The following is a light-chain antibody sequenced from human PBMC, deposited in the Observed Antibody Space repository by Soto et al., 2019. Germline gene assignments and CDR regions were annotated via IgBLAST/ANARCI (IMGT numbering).Light chain of an antibody. J-gene: IGKJ1*01. CDR1: QSISTW. CDR3: LQDYNYPRT. V-gene: IGKV1-5*03. CDR2: KAS. Sequence: DIQMSESRCALCASVGDRVNITCRASQSISTWLAWYQKKKGEAPILLIYKASNLESGVPSRFGGRGDGSELTLTISNMKTEDFETYDCLQDYNYPRTFGQGTQVDI.